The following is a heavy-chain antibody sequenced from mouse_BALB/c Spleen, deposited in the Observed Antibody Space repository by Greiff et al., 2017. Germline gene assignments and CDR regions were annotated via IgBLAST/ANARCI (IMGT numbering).Heavy chain of an antibody. D-gene: IGHD2-10*02. CDR1: GFSLSTSG. J-gene: IGHJ3*01. CDR3: AREGYGNYGFAY. CDR2: IWGGGST. V-gene: IGHV2-6-4*01. Sequence: QVTLKVSGPGILKPSQTLSLTCSFSGFSLSTSGMGVHWVRQPPGKGLEWLGMIWGGGSTDYNSALKSRLSISKDNSKSQVFLKMNSLQTDDTAMYYCAREGYGNYGFAYWGQGTLVTVSA.